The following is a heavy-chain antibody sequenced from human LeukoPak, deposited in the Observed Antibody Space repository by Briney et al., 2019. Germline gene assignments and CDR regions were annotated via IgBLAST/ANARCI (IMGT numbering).Heavy chain of an antibody. V-gene: IGHV1-46*01. J-gene: IGHJ4*02. Sequence: ASVKVSCKASGYTFTSYYMHWVRQAPGQGLEWMGIINPSGGSTSYAQKFQGRVTMTRDTSTSTVYMELSSPRSEDTAVYYCARVARYYDFWSGYYGHWGQGTLVTVSS. CDR1: GYTFTSYY. D-gene: IGHD3-3*01. CDR2: INPSGGST. CDR3: ARVARYYDFWSGYYGH.